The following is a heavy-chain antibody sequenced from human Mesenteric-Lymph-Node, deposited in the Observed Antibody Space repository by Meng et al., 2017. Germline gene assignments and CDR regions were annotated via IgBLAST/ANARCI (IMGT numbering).Heavy chain of an antibody. CDR3: GKGGWLAN. J-gene: IGHJ4*02. Sequence: SETLSLTCTVSGASINSNYLSWIRQPPGKGLEWIGVIYSSGSSSYNPSLKSRVTISVDMSKNQFSLKLTSVTAEDTAVYYCGKGGWLANWGQGTLVTVSS. CDR1: GASINSNY. CDR2: IYSSGSS. V-gene: IGHV4-59*01. D-gene: IGHD6-19*01.